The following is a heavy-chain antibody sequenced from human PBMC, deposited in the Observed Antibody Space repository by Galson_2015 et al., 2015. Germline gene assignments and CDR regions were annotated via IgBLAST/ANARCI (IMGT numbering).Heavy chain of an antibody. D-gene: IGHD4-17*01. CDR3: TTLGTVTTDPFDY. Sequence: SLRLSCAASGFTFSGSAMHWVRQASGKGLEWVGRIRSKANSYATAYAASVKGRFTISRDDSKNTAYLQMNSLKTEDTAVYYCTTLGTVTTDPFDYWGQGTLVTVSS. CDR1: GFTFSGSA. J-gene: IGHJ4*02. CDR2: IRSKANSYAT. V-gene: IGHV3-73*01.